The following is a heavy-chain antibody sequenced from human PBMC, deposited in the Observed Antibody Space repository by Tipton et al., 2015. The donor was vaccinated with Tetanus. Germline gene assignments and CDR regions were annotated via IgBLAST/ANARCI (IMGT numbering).Heavy chain of an antibody. Sequence: TLSLTCAVYGGSFSNYFWRWIRQPPGKGLEWIGEISPSGNTNYNPSLKSRVTISVDTSNNQFTLRLISVTAADTAVYYCARGGDTYFGSSCFYDWWGQGTRVTVSS. J-gene: IGHJ4*02. CDR2: ISPSGNT. D-gene: IGHD3-22*01. CDR1: GGSFSNYF. CDR3: ARGGDTYFGSSCFYDW. V-gene: IGHV4-34*09.